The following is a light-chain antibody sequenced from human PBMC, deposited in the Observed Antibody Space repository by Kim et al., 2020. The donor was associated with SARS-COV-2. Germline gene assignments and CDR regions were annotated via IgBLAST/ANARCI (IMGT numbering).Light chain of an antibody. Sequence: VSPGQTARITCSGDVLAKQYARWFQQKRGQAPVLVIYKDSERPSGIPERVSGSSSGTTVTLTISGAQVEDEADYYCSSQADNKGVFGGGTQLTVL. CDR3: SSQADNKGV. CDR2: KDS. CDR1: VLAKQY. J-gene: IGLJ3*02. V-gene: IGLV3-27*01.